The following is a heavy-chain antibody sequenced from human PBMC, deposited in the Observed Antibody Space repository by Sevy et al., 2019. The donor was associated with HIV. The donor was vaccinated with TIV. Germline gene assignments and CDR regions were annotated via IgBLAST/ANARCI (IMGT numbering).Heavy chain of an antibody. CDR2: ISGSGGDT. V-gene: IGHV3-23*01. J-gene: IGHJ6*02. CDR3: AKDAYYYDSSGYSMSQWYYGMDV. CDR1: GFTFSTYA. Sequence: GESLKISCAASGFTFSTYAMSWVRQAPGKGLEWVSDISGSGGDTYYADSVKGRFTISRDNSKNTLYLHMNSLRAEDTAVYYCAKDAYYYDSSGYSMSQWYYGMDVWGQGTTVTVSS. D-gene: IGHD3-22*01.